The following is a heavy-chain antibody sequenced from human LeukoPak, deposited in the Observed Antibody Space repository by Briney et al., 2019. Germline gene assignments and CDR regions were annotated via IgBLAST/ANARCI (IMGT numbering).Heavy chain of an antibody. CDR3: AKDVYGDYGGLDY. Sequence: GGSLRLSCAASGFPFSTYAMSWVRQAPGKGLEWVSSIRGSDGSTYYADSVKGRFAISRDNSKNTLYLQMNSPRAEDTAVYYCAKDVYGDYGGLDYWGQGTLVTVSS. J-gene: IGHJ4*02. CDR1: GFPFSTYA. V-gene: IGHV3-23*01. CDR2: IRGSDGST. D-gene: IGHD4-17*01.